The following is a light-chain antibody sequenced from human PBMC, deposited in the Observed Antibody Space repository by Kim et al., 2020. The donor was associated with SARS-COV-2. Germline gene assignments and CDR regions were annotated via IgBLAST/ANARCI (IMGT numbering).Light chain of an antibody. CDR1: QSVSSSY. V-gene: IGKV3-20*01. Sequence: EIVLTQSPGTLSLSPGERATLSCRASQSVSSSYLAWYQQKPGQAPRLLIYGASSRATGIPDRFSGSGSGTDFNLTISRLDPEDFAVYYCQQYGSSPLFTFGPGTKVDIK. J-gene: IGKJ3*01. CDR2: GAS. CDR3: QQYGSSPLFT.